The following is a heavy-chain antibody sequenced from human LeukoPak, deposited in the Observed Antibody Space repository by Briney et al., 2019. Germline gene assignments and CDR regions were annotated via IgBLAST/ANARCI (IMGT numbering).Heavy chain of an antibody. D-gene: IGHD2-15*01. CDR1: GATISSYY. V-gene: IGHV4-59*01. Sequence: SETLSLTCTGSGATISSYYWSWIRQSPGKGLEWIGYLYYIGSTDYNPSLKSRVTISVDTSKNEFFMKLKSVTAADTAMYYCARARIGGWFDPWGQGTLVTVSS. J-gene: IGHJ5*02. CDR2: LYYIGST. CDR3: ARARIGGWFDP.